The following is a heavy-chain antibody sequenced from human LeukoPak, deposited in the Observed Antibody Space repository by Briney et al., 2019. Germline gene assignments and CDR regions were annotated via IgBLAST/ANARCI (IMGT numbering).Heavy chain of an antibody. CDR2: LFSRGSP. Sequence: SETLSLTCAVYGGSFSGYYWSWIRQSPGKGLEWIGYLFSRGSPNYNPSLKRRVTISVDTSKNHFSLTLSSVTAADTAVYYCARLQPNSGEWAFDIWGQGTMVTVSS. J-gene: IGHJ3*02. V-gene: IGHV4-59*01. CDR1: GGSFSGYY. D-gene: IGHD1-1*01. CDR3: ARLQPNSGEWAFDI.